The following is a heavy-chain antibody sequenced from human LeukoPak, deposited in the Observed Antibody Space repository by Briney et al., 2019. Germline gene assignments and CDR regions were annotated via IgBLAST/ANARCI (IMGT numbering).Heavy chain of an antibody. CDR1: GYTFTSYD. Sequence: ASVKVSCKASGYTFTSYDINWVRQATGQGLEWMGWMNPNSGNTGYAQKFQGRVTMTRNTSISTAYMELSSLRSEDTAVYYCARGPLWFGEAPEKWFDPWGQGTLVTVSS. V-gene: IGHV1-8*01. J-gene: IGHJ5*02. CDR2: MNPNSGNT. D-gene: IGHD3-10*01. CDR3: ARGPLWFGEAPEKWFDP.